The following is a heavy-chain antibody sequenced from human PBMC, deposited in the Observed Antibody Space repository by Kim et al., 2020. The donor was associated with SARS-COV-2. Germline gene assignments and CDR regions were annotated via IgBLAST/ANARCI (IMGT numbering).Heavy chain of an antibody. J-gene: IGHJ4*01. CDR2: INSGGGT. Sequence: GGSLRLSCAASGFTFSDYYMSWVRQAPGKGLEWVSFINSGGGTTYSASAMSRCITISDNSTNTALLLLNNLPSDDATAIYYSERLPAGSRGSYYFGYQG. D-gene: IGHD6-19*01. V-gene: IGHV3-66*04. CDR1: GFTFSDYY. CDR3: ERLPAGSRGSYYFGY.